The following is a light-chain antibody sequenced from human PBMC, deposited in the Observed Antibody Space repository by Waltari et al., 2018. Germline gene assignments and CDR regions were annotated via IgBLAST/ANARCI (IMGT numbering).Light chain of an antibody. V-gene: IGKV1-9*01. J-gene: IGKJ5*01. CDR2: GAS. CDR3: QQLNSYPIT. CDR1: QGISSY. Sequence: DIQLTQSPSFLSASVGDRVTITCRASQGISSYLAWYQQKPGKAPNLLSYGASTLQSGVPSRFSGSGSGTEFTLTISSLQPEDFATYYCQQLNSYPITFGQGTRLEIK.